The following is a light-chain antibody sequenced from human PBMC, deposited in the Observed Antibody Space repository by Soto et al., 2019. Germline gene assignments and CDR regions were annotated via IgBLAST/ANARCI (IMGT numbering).Light chain of an antibody. V-gene: IGLV2-8*01. CDR1: TSDVGGYNY. CDR3: SSYAGSNNLV. J-gene: IGLJ2*01. Sequence: QSALTQPPSASGSPGQSVTISCTGTTSDVGGYNYVSWYQQHPGKAPKLMIYEVSKRPSGVPDRFAGSKSGNTASLTVSGLQADDEAAYYCSSYAGSNNLVFGGGTQLTVL. CDR2: EVS.